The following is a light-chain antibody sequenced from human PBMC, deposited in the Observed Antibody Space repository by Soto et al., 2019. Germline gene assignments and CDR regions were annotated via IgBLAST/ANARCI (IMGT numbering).Light chain of an antibody. CDR2: EVT. CDR1: TSDVGGYHF. V-gene: IGLV2-14*01. J-gene: IGLJ1*01. Sequence: QSVLTQPASVSGSPGQSITLSCTGTTSDVGGYHFVSWYQQHPGKAPKLMIYEVTNRPSGVSDRFSGSKSGNTASLTISGLQAEDEADYYCYSSTTTSTYIFRSGPTVTVL. CDR3: YSSTTTSTYI.